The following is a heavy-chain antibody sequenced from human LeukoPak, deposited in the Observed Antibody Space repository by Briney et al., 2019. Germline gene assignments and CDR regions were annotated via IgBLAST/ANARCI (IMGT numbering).Heavy chain of an antibody. CDR1: GFTFSSYG. J-gene: IGHJ4*02. V-gene: IGHV3-30*03. D-gene: IGHD3-22*01. Sequence: GGSLRLSCAASGFTFSSYGMHWVRQAPGKGLEWVAVISYDGSNKYYADSVKGRFTISRDNSKNTLHLQMNSLRAEDTAVYYCSRTYYYDSSGYFDYWGQGTLVTVSS. CDR2: ISYDGSNK. CDR3: SRTYYYDSSGYFDY.